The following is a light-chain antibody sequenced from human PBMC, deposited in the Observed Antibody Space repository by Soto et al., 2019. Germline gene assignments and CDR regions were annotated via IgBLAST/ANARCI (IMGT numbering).Light chain of an antibody. V-gene: IGKV3-20*01. CDR3: HQYGRSPIT. CDR1: QSVSSD. J-gene: IGKJ5*01. CDR2: GAS. Sequence: DIVVTPSPSTLPVSPRERATLSCRASQSVSSDLAWYQQKPGQAPRLLIYGASTRATGIPARFSGSGSATDFTLTISRLEPEDFALFYCHQYGRSPITFGQGGRLAIK.